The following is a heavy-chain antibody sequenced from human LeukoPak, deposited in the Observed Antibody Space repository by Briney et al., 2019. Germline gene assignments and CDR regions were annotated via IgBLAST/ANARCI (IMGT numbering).Heavy chain of an antibody. D-gene: IGHD3-22*01. CDR1: GYTFTGYY. CDR2: INPQCGGT. CDR3: ARPYDSSGYYHYWYFDL. J-gene: IGHJ2*01. V-gene: IGHV1-2*02. Sequence: ASVKVSCKASGYTFTGYYMHWVRQAPGQGLEWMGWINPQCGGTNYAMQFQGRVTMTRDTSNSTAYMELSRLRSDDTAVYYCARPYDSSGYYHYWYFDLWGRGTLVTVS.